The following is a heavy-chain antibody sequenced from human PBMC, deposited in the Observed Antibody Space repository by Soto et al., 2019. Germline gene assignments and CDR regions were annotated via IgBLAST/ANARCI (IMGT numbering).Heavy chain of an antibody. CDR2: IKEDGSDK. Sequence: LRLSCAASGFTFTTHWMSWVRQAPGKGLEWVASIKEDGSDKYYVDSVKGRFTISRDNAKNSLHLQINSLRAEDTAVYYCARYVGLFDSWGQGTLVTVSS. J-gene: IGHJ4*02. CDR1: GFTFTTHW. V-gene: IGHV3-7*01. D-gene: IGHD1-26*01. CDR3: ARYVGLFDS.